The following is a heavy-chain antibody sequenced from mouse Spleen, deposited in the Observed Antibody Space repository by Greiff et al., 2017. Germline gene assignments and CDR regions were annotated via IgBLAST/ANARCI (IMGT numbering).Heavy chain of an antibody. Sequence: EVKLVESGGGLVKLGGSLKLSCAASGFTFSSYAMSWVRQTPEKRLEWVATISSGGGNTYYPDSVKGRFTISRDNAKNTLYLQMSSLKSEDTAMYYCARRGFGSSRYYYAMDYWGQGTSVTVSS. CDR1: GFTFSSYA. CDR2: ISSGGGNT. D-gene: IGHD1-1*01. CDR3: ARRGFGSSRYYYAMDY. V-gene: IGHV5-9*04. J-gene: IGHJ4*01.